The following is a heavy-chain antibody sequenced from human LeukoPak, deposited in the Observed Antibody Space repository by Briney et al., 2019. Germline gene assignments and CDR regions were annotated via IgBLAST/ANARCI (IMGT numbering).Heavy chain of an antibody. Sequence: SETLSLTCTVSGDSIANYFWNWIRQSPGKGLEWIGYIQNSGTIYHPSLKSRVSISVDTSKNQFSLKLSSVTASDTGVYYCARGRGYNSNSLRSFDFWGQGTLVTVSS. CDR2: IQNSGT. CDR3: ARGRGYNSNSLRSFDF. J-gene: IGHJ4*02. CDR1: GDSIANYF. V-gene: IGHV4-59*01. D-gene: IGHD4-11*01.